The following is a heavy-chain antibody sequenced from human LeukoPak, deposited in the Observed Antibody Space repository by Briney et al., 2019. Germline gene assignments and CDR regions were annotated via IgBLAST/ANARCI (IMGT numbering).Heavy chain of an antibody. Sequence: GGSLRLSCAASGFTFSSSAMSWVRQAPGKGLEWVSAISGSGDKTYYADSVKGRFTVSRDNSKNTLYLQMNSLRVEDTAVYYCAIDRMVYGYWGQGTLVAVSS. J-gene: IGHJ4*02. CDR3: AIDRMVYGY. CDR1: GFTFSSSA. D-gene: IGHD2-8*01. V-gene: IGHV3-23*01. CDR2: ISGSGDKT.